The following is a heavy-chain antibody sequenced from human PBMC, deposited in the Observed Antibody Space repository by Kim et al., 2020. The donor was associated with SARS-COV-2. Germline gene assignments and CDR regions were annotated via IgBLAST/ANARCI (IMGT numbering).Heavy chain of an antibody. V-gene: IGHV3-30*07. Sequence: RFTISRDNSKNTLYLQMNSLRAEDTAVYYCARDGEAGSRGGDYYYYGMDVWGQGTTVTVSS. CDR3: ARDGEAGSRGGDYYYYGMDV. J-gene: IGHJ6*02. D-gene: IGHD2-2*01.